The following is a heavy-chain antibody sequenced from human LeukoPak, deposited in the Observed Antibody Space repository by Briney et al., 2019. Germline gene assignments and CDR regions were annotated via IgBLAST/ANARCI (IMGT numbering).Heavy chain of an antibody. J-gene: IGHJ5*02. CDR3: ATKTGSTNWFDP. D-gene: IGHD1-14*01. Sequence: PSETLSLTCAVWGGSFSGYYWSWLRQPPGKGLEWIGEINHSGSTNYNPSLKSRVTISLDTSKSQFSLKLSSVTAADTAVYYCATKTGSTNWFDPWGQGTLVTVSS. V-gene: IGHV4-34*01. CDR1: GGSFSGYY. CDR2: INHSGST.